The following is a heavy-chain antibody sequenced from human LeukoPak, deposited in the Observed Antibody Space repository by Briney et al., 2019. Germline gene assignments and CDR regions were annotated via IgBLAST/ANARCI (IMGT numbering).Heavy chain of an antibody. CDR1: GGSFSGYY. Sequence: SETLSLTCAVYGGSFSGYYWSWIRQPPGKGLEWIGEINHSGSTNYNPSLKSRVTISVDTSKNQFSLKLSSVTAADTAVYYCAREAQYYDSSGLQHSGQGTLVTVPS. V-gene: IGHV4-34*01. J-gene: IGHJ1*01. CDR3: AREAQYYDSSGLQH. CDR2: INHSGST. D-gene: IGHD3-22*01.